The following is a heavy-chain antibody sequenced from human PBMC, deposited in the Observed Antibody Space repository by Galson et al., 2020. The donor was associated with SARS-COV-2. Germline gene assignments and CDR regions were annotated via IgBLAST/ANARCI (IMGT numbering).Heavy chain of an antibody. CDR2: ISAYNGNT. J-gene: IGHJ6*02. CDR1: GYTFTSYG. CDR3: ARTMVRGVIALYYHGLDA. V-gene: IGHV1-18*01. Sequence: VSCKASGYTFTSYGISWVRHAPAQGIEWMGWISAYNGNTNYAQKLQGRVTMTTATSTSTAYMELRSLRSDDTAVYYCARTMVRGVIALYYHGLDAWGQGTTVPFTS. D-gene: IGHD3-10*01.